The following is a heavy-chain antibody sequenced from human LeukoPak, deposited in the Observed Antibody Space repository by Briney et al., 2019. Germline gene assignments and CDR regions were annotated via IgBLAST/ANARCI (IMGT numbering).Heavy chain of an antibody. CDR1: GFTFSDYG. D-gene: IGHD3-10*01. J-gene: IGHJ5*02. V-gene: IGHV3-30*18. Sequence: PGRSLRLSCAASGFTFSDYGMQWVRQAPGKGLEWVALISTDGSDKDYADSVKGRFTLSRDNSKNTLYLQMNSLRVEDTAVYYCAKDGTRSWFGEATWGQGILVTVSS. CDR2: ISTDGSDK. CDR3: AKDGTRSWFGEAT.